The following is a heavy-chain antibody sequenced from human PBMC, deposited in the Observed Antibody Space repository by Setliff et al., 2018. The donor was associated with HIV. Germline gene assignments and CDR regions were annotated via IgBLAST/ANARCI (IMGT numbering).Heavy chain of an antibody. CDR2: IKSIISGGTT. J-gene: IGHJ4*02. D-gene: IGHD3-16*01. Sequence: PGGSLRLSCAASGFSVSDDWMSWVCQTPGKRLEWVGRIKSIISGGTTDYAAPVKDRFTISRDDSKNMVYLQMNSLKTEDTAVYYCTTGGGGANWGQGTLVTVSS. CDR1: GFSVSDDW. CDR3: TTGGGGAN. V-gene: IGHV3-15*01.